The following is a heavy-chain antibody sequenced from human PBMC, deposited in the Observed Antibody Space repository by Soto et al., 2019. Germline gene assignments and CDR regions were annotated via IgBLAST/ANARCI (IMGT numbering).Heavy chain of an antibody. CDR1: GFTFSSYW. CDR2: IKQDGSEK. Sequence: PGGSLRLSCAASGFTFSSYWMSWVRQAPGKGLEWVANIKQDGSEKYYVDSVKGRFTISRDNAKNSLYLQMNSLRAEDTAVYYCARVELTYYYYYGMDVWGQGTTVTASS. V-gene: IGHV3-7*03. CDR3: ARVELTYYYYYGMDV. J-gene: IGHJ6*02. D-gene: IGHD3-10*01.